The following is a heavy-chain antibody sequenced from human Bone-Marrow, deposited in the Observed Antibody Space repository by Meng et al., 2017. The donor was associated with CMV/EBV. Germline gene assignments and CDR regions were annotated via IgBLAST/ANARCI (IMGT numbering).Heavy chain of an antibody. V-gene: IGHV4-4*02. J-gene: IGHJ4*02. CDR1: GDSINGDHW. Sequence: SETLSLTCTVSGDSINGDHWWSWVHQPPGKGLEWIGEIYHNGNTNYSPSLKSRISISVDKSKNQFSLRLSSVTAADTAVYYCASARWDFWGQGTLVTVSS. CDR3: ASARWDF. D-gene: IGHD3-3*01. CDR2: IYHNGNT.